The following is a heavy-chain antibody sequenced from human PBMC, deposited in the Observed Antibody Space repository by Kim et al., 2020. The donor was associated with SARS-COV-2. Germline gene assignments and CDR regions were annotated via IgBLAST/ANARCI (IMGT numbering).Heavy chain of an antibody. CDR3: AREGILRRGPYYFDY. CDR2: IYYSGST. Sequence: SETLSLTCTVSGGSISSGGYYWSWIRQHPGKGLEWIGYIYYSGSTYYNPSLKSRVTISVDTSKNQFSLKLSSVTAADTAVYYCAREGILRRGPYYFDYWGQGTLVTASS. CDR1: GGSISSGGYY. D-gene: IGHD3-10*01. J-gene: IGHJ4*02. V-gene: IGHV4-31*03.